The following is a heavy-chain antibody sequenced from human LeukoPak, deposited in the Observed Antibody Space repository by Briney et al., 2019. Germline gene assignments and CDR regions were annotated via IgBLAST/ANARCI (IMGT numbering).Heavy chain of an antibody. CDR2: ISSSGSTI. J-gene: IGHJ4*02. CDR1: GFTFSSCE. V-gene: IGHV3-48*03. CDR3: ARVFLRYCSGGSCYSEVGNDF. Sequence: GGSLRLSCAASGFTFSSCEMNWVRQAPGKGLEWVSYISSSGSTIYYADSVKGRFTISRDNAKNSLYLQMNSLRAEDTAVYYCARVFLRYCSGGSCYSEVGNDFWGQGTLVTVSS. D-gene: IGHD2-15*01.